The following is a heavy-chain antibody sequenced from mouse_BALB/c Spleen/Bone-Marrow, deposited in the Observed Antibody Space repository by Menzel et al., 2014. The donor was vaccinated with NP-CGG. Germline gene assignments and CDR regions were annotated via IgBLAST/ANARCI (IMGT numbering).Heavy chain of an antibody. CDR3: ARSPGYWYFDV. Sequence: VKLVESGAELVKPGASVKLSCRASGYTFTSYWIHWIKQRPDQGLERVGEINPTNADTNYNENFRNRATLTVDTSSSTAYIQLSSLTSEDSAVYYCARSPGYWYFDVWGAGTTVTVSS. V-gene: IGHV1S81*02. J-gene: IGHJ1*01. CDR1: GYTFTSYW. CDR2: INPTNADT.